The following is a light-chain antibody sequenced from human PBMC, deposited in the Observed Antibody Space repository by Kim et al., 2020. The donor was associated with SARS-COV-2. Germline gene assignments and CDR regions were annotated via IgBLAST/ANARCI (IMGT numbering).Light chain of an antibody. CDR3: QQDYNLLT. CDR1: QGVSSSY. CDR2: GAS. J-gene: IGKJ4*01. Sequence: PGERVTLSCRASQGVSSSYLTWYQQKPGQAPRLLIYGASTRATSIPARFSGSGSGTDFTLTISSLQPEDFAVYYCQQDYNLLTFGGGTKVDIK. V-gene: IGKV3D-7*01.